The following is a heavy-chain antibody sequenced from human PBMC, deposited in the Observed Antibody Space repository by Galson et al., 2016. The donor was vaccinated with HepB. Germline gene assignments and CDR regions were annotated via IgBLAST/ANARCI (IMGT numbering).Heavy chain of an antibody. CDR3: AKANIIMVTLGVFLDT. Sequence: SLRLSCAASGFTFRSHAMSWVRQAPGRGLEWVSSITAGSTSTFYADSVKGRFTMSRDNSKNTLYLQMNSLRADDTAVYYCAKANIIMVTLGVFLDTWGQGTLVTVSS. D-gene: IGHD2-15*01. CDR2: ITAGSTST. V-gene: IGHV3-23*01. J-gene: IGHJ1*01. CDR1: GFTFRSHA.